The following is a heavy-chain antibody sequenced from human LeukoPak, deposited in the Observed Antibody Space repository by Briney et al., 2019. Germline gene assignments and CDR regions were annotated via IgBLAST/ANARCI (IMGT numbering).Heavy chain of an antibody. D-gene: IGHD3-10*01. CDR3: ARYSRTGEYYFDY. CDR1: GYTFTGYC. CDR2: INPNSGGT. J-gene: IGHJ4*02. Sequence: GASVKVSCKASGYTFTGYCMHWVRQAPGQGLEWMGWINPNSGGTNYAQKFQGRVTMTRDTSISTAYMELSRVRSDDTAVYYCARYSRTGEYYFDYWGQGTLVTVSS. V-gene: IGHV1-2*02.